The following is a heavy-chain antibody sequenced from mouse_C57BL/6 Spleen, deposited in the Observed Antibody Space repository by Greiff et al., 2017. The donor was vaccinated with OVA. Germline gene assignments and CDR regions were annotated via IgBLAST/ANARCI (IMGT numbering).Heavy chain of an antibody. CDR2: LSSGGDYI. V-gene: IGHV5-9-1*02. CDR3: TRVDGYFYAMDY. Sequence: EVKVVESGEGLVKPGGSLKLSCAASGFTFSSYAMSWVRPTPEKRLEWVAYLSSGGDYIYYADTVKGRFTISRDNARNTLYLQMSSLKSEDTAMYYCTRVDGYFYAMDYWGQGTSVTVSA. CDR1: GFTFSSYA. J-gene: IGHJ4*01. D-gene: IGHD2-3*01.